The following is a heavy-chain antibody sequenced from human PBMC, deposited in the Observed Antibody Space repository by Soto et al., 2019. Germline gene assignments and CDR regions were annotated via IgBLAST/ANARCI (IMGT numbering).Heavy chain of an antibody. CDR3: ARDSGSHCFDY. V-gene: IGHV1-46*01. Sequence: ASVNVSCKASGYTFASNYLHWVRQAPGQGLEWMAIIHPDGGSTTYAQNFQGRITTTRDTSTSTVYMDLSSLRSEDTAIYYCARDSGSHCFDYWGQGTLVTVSS. CDR1: GYTFASNY. D-gene: IGHD1-26*01. J-gene: IGHJ4*02. CDR2: IHPDGGST.